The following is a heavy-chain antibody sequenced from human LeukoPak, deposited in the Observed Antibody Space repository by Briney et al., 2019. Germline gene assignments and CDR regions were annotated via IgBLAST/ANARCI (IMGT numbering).Heavy chain of an antibody. CDR1: GFTFDGYG. CDR3: ARDSSRLLWFGELLYGTYYFDY. Sequence: GGSLRLSCAASGFTFDGYGMGWVRQAPGKGLEWVSGINWNGGSTGYADSVKGRFTISRDNAKNSLYLQMNSLRAEDTALYYCARDSSRLLWFGELLYGTYYFDYWGQGTLVAVSS. CDR2: INWNGGST. J-gene: IGHJ4*02. V-gene: IGHV3-20*04. D-gene: IGHD3-10*01.